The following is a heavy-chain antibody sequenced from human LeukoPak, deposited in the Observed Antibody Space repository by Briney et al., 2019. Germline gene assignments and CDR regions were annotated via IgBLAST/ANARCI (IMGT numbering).Heavy chain of an antibody. CDR2: IYTCGST. J-gene: IGHJ2*01. V-gene: IGHV4-4*07. Sequence: PSETLSLTCTVSGGSISSYYWSWIRQPAAKGLEWIGRIYTCGSTISNTSPKSRVTTSVDASKNQFSLKLSSVTAADTAVYYCARDRGWAVAKIWYFDLWGRGTLVTVSS. CDR1: GGSISSYY. D-gene: IGHD6-19*01. CDR3: ARDRGWAVAKIWYFDL.